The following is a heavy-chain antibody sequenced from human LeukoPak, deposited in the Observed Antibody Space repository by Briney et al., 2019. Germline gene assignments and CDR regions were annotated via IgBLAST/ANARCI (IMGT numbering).Heavy chain of an antibody. J-gene: IGHJ4*02. V-gene: IGHV1-8*01. Sequence: GASVKVSCKASGYTFTSHDINWVRQATGQGLEWMGWMNPNSGNTGYAQKFQGRVTMTRNTSISTAYMELSSLRSEDTAVYYCARQNYYDSSGYYYRTPADYWGQGTLVTVSS. CDR2: MNPNSGNT. CDR1: GYTFTSHD. D-gene: IGHD3-22*01. CDR3: ARQNYYDSSGYYYRTPADY.